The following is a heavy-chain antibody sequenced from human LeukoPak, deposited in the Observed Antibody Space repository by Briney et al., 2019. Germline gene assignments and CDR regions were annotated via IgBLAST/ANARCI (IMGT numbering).Heavy chain of an antibody. V-gene: IGHV4-31*03. D-gene: IGHD3-22*01. CDR3: ARGSDYYDSSGYHRGWFDP. J-gene: IGHJ5*02. CDR1: GGSISSGGYY. CDR2: IYYSGST. Sequence: SQTLSLTCTVSGGSISSGGYYWSWIRQHPGKGLEWIGYIYYSGSTYYNPSLKSRVTISVDTSKNQFSLKLSSVIAADTAVYYCARGSDYYDSSGYHRGWFDPWGQGTLVTVSS.